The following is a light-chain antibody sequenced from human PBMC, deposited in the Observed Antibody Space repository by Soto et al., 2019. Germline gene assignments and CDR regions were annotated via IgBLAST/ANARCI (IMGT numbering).Light chain of an antibody. V-gene: IGKV3-11*01. CDR2: DAS. J-gene: IGKJ3*01. CDR1: QSVSTY. CDR3: QQRSNWPLVT. Sequence: EIVLTQSPATLSLSPGERATLSCRASQSVSTYLAWYQQRPGQPPRLLIYDASSRATGIPARFSGSGSGTGFTLTISSLETEDFAVYYCQQRSNWPLVTFRPGIRVDV.